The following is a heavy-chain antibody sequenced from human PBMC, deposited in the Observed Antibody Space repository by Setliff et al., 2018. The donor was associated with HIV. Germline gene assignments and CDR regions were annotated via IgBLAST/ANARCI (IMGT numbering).Heavy chain of an antibody. V-gene: IGHV1-69*13. CDR2: IIPAFGTA. Sequence: ASVKVSCKASGGTFSVSGFSWVRQAPGQGLEWMGGIIPAFGTADYAQKFQGRVTITADASTSTAYMELISLRSDDTAVYYCARVWDWNYDLGYWGQGTLVTVSS. D-gene: IGHD1-7*01. CDR1: GGTFSVSG. CDR3: ARVWDWNYDLGY. J-gene: IGHJ4*02.